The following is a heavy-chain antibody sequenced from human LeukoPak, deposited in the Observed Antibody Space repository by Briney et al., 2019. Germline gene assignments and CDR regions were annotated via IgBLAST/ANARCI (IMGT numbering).Heavy chain of an antibody. Sequence: ASVKVSCKASGYTFTTYAMHWVRQAPGQRLEWMGWINSGNDNTKYSQKFQGRVTMTTDTSTSTAYMELRSLRSDDTAVYYCAALGRYYYDSSGYYWTAFDIWGQGTMVTVSS. V-gene: IGHV1-3*01. CDR2: INSGNDNT. CDR3: AALGRYYYDSSGYYWTAFDI. CDR1: GYTFTTYA. D-gene: IGHD3-22*01. J-gene: IGHJ3*02.